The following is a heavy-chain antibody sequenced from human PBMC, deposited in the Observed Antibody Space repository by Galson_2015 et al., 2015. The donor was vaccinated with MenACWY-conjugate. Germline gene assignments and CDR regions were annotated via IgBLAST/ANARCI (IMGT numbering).Heavy chain of an antibody. CDR3: AKSRGASFYFDS. Sequence: LRLSCAASGFIFNTYWMHWVRQAPRKGLVWVSRINPGGSSTTYADSVKDRFTISRDNAKNTLYLQMNSLRPEDTAVFYCAKSRGASFYFDSWGQGTLVTVSS. CDR2: INPGGSST. J-gene: IGHJ4*02. D-gene: IGHD1-26*01. V-gene: IGHV3-74*01. CDR1: GFIFNTYW.